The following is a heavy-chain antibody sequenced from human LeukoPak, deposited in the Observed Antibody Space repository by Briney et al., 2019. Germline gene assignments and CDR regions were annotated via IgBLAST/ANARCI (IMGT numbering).Heavy chain of an antibody. CDR2: INHSRST. V-gene: IGHV4-34*01. D-gene: IGHD2-2*01. J-gene: IGHJ4*02. CDR1: GGSFSGYY. Sequence: SETLSLTCAVYGGSFSGYYWSWIRQPPGKGLEWIGEINHSRSTNYNPFLKSRVTISVDTSKNQFSLKLSSVTAADTAVYYCARDVGYCSSTSCYAGILDYWGQGTLVTVSS. CDR3: ARDVGYCSSTSCYAGILDY.